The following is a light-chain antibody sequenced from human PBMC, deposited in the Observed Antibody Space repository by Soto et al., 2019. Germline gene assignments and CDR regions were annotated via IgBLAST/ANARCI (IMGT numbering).Light chain of an antibody. V-gene: IGKV3-11*01. CDR1: QSVSSY. Sequence: EMVLKQSPATLSLYTGERATFSCSASQSVSSYLAWYQQKPGQAPRLLIYDASNRATGIPARFSGSGSGTDFTLTISRLEPEDFAVYHCQQYDSSSHGTFGQGTRLEIK. CDR3: QQYDSSSHGT. J-gene: IGKJ5*01. CDR2: DAS.